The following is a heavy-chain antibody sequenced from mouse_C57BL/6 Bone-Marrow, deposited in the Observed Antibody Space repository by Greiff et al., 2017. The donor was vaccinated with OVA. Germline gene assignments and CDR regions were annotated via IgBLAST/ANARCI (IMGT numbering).Heavy chain of an antibody. Sequence: QVQLQQSGAELARPGASVKLSCKASGYTFTSYGISWVKQRTGQGLEWIGEIYPRSGNTYYNEKFKGKATLTADKSSSTAYMELRSLTSEDSAVYFCARGDYGSSSYYAMEYWGQGTSVTVSS. CDR1: GYTFTSYG. J-gene: IGHJ4*01. D-gene: IGHD1-1*01. CDR2: IYPRSGNT. V-gene: IGHV1-81*01. CDR3: ARGDYGSSSYYAMEY.